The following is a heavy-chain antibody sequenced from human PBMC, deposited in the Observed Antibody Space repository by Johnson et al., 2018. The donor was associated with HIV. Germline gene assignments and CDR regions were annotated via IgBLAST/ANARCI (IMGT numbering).Heavy chain of an antibody. D-gene: IGHD3/OR15-3a*01. V-gene: IGHV3-30*18. J-gene: IGHJ3*02. CDR1: GFTFSSYG. CDR3: AKGFFELDDAFDI. Sequence: QMQLVESGGDVVQPGRSLRLSCAASGFTFSSYGTHWVRQAPGKGLDWVADISYDGSNKYYADSVKGRFTISRDNSKNTLYLQMNSLRAEDTAVYYCAKGFFELDDAFDIWGQGTMVTVSS. CDR2: ISYDGSNK.